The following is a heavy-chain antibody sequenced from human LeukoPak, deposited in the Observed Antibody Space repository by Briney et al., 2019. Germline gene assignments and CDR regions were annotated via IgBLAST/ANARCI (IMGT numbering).Heavy chain of an antibody. V-gene: IGHV3-74*01. J-gene: IGHJ4*02. CDR1: GFTFDDYT. CDR2: FNSDGGRT. CDR3: ARETYYYDILTGYYQSYYFDY. D-gene: IGHD3-9*01. Sequence: PGGSLRLSWAAAGFTFDDYTMHLVRKAAGKGQVWVSRFNSDGGRTTYADSVKGRFTISRDNAKNTLYVQMNSLRAEDTAVCYCARETYYYDILTGYYQSYYFDYWGQGTLVTVSS.